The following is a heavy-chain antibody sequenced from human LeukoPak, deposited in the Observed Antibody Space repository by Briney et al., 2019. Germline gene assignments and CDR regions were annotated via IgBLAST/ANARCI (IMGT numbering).Heavy chain of an antibody. CDR1: GFTFSDYY. V-gene: IGHV3-11*01. CDR2: ISSSGSTI. D-gene: IGHD3-10*01. Sequence: PGRSLRLSCAASGFTFSDYYMSWIRQAPGKGLEWVSHISSSGSTIYYADSVKGRFTISRDNAKNSLYLQMNSLRAEDTAVYYCALMVRGVIITFEYFQHWGQGTLVTVSS. J-gene: IGHJ1*01. CDR3: ALMVRGVIITFEYFQH.